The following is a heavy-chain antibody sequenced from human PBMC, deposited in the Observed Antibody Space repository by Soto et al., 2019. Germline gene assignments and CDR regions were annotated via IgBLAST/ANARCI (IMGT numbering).Heavy chain of an antibody. CDR2: IYWDDDK. CDR3: VQSRCGGDCLTFYSPHAYYGLDV. V-gene: IGHV2-5*02. D-gene: IGHD2-21*02. J-gene: IGHJ6*02. CDR1: GFSLITTGVA. Sequence: SGPTLVNPTQTLTLTCTVSGFSLITTGVAVGWIRQPPGKALEWLTLIYWDDDKRYNPSLRSRLTITKDTSKKQVVLTMTNMDPVDTATYYCVQSRCGGDCLTFYSPHAYYGLDVWGQGTTVTVSS.